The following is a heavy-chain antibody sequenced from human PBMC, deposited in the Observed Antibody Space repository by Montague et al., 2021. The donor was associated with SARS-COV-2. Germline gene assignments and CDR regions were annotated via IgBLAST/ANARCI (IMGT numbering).Heavy chain of an antibody. CDR3: AMRGGALDAFDI. CDR2: IYYSGST. Sequence: SETLSLTCTVSGGSIRTSSYYWGWTRQPPAKGLDWIGCIYYSGSTYYNPSLKSRVTISVDTSKNQFSLKLSSVTAADTAVYYCAMRGGALDAFDIWGQGTMVIVSS. V-gene: IGHV4-39*01. CDR1: GGSIRTSSYY. J-gene: IGHJ3*02. D-gene: IGHD4-17*01.